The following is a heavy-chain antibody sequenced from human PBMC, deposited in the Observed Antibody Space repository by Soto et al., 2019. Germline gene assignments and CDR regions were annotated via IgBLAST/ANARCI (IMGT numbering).Heavy chain of an antibody. J-gene: IGHJ4*02. CDR2: INADGSST. D-gene: IGHD5-18*01. Sequence: GWSLRLSCASSVFTFINYWMQWVRQIPGKGLEWVSRINADGSSTYYADSVKGRFNVSRDNAKKTLYVQMNSLRDEDTALYYCARTYGYSYGPIDYWGQGILVTVSS. CDR1: VFTFINYW. V-gene: IGHV3-74*01. CDR3: ARTYGYSYGPIDY.